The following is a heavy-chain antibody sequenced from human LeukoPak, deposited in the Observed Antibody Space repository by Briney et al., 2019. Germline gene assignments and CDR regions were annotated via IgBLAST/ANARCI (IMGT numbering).Heavy chain of an antibody. D-gene: IGHD3-9*01. V-gene: IGHV1-18*01. J-gene: IGHJ4*02. CDR1: GYTFSSYG. CDR2: ISGYNDNT. Sequence: ASVKVSCKASGYTFSSYGISWVRQAPGQGLEWMGWISGYNDNTKYYAQKLQGRVTMTTDTSTSTAYMELRSLRSDDTAVYYCARWGLTYYDILTGMSDYWGQGTLVTVSS. CDR3: ARWGLTYYDILTGMSDY.